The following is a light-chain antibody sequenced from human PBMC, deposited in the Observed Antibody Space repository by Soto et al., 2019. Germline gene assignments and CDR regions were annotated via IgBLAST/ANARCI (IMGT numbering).Light chain of an antibody. J-gene: IGKJ1*01. V-gene: IGKV3-20*01. CDR1: QSGSDSY. Sequence: ESVLTQSPGTLSLSPGERATLSCRASQSGSDSYLAWYQQKPGQPPRLLIYGVSSRAYGIPDRFSGSGSGTDFTLTISRLEPEDFAVYYCQHYGYPQWTFGQGTKVDIK. CDR2: GVS. CDR3: QHYGYPQWT.